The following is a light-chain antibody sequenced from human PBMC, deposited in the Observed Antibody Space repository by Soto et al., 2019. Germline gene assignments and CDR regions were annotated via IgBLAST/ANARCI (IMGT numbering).Light chain of an antibody. CDR2: GAS. J-gene: IGKJ1*01. V-gene: IGKV3-20*01. CDR1: QSVSNTY. CDR3: QQYNSYS. Sequence: VLTQSPGALSLSPWERATLSCRASQSVSNTYVAWYQQKPGQAPRLLIYGASTRATGIPARFSGSGSGTEFTLTISSLQPDDFATYYCQQYNSYSFDQGTKVDIK.